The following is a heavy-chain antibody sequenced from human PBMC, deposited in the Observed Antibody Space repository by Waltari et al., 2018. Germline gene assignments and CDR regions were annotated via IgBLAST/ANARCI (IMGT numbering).Heavy chain of an antibody. V-gene: IGHV3-48*03. J-gene: IGHJ5*02. Sequence: EVRLVESGGTSVQPGGSLSLSCVASVFTFGSCEMNWVRQAPGKGPEWISYISSAARTIYYADSVKGRFTVSRDNGKNVLYLQMNNLRSEDTAMYYCARDQGPANFNWLDAWGQGTRVTVSS. CDR1: VFTFGSCE. CDR3: ARDQGPANFNWLDA. CDR2: ISSAARTI. D-gene: IGHD1-7*01.